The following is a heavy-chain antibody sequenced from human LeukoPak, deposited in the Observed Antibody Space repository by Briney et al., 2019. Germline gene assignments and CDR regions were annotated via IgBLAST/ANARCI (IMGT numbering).Heavy chain of an antibody. Sequence: PGGSLRLSCAASGFTFSDYYMSWIRQAPGKGLEWDSYISSSSSTLSYADSVKGRFTISRDNAKNSLFLQMNSLRAEDTAVYYCVRDVTGWPNWFDSWGQGTLVTVSS. J-gene: IGHJ5*01. D-gene: IGHD2-21*02. V-gene: IGHV3-11*01. CDR3: VRDVTGWPNWFDS. CDR2: ISSSSSTL. CDR1: GFTFSDYY.